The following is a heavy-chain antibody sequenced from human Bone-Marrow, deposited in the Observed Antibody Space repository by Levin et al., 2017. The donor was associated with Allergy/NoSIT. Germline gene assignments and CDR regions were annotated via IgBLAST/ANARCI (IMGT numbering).Heavy chain of an antibody. CDR1: GFTFSDYY. D-gene: IGHD2-2*01. CDR2: ASSSAAAR. J-gene: IGHJ6*02. CDR3: ARATSPYYYYGMDL. Sequence: GGSLRLSCVASGFTFSDYYMNWIRQAPGKGLEWVAAASSSAAARYHADSVKGRFTIYRDNAKNSLYLEMLSLRVEDTAVYYCARATSPYYYYGMDLWGQGTTVTVSS. V-gene: IGHV3-11*01.